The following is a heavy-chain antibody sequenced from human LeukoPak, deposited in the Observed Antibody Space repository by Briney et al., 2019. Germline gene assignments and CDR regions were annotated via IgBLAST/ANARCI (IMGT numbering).Heavy chain of an antibody. Sequence: SETLSLTCTVSGGSISTYYWSWIRQPPGKGLECIGYIYYSGSTNYNPSLKSRVTLSVDTSKNQFSLNLSSVTAADTAVYYCARAPQYYDSSGYYYYYMDVWGKGTTVTVSS. CDR1: GGSISTYY. V-gene: IGHV4-59*01. D-gene: IGHD3-22*01. CDR3: ARAPQYYDSSGYYYYYMDV. CDR2: IYYSGST. J-gene: IGHJ6*03.